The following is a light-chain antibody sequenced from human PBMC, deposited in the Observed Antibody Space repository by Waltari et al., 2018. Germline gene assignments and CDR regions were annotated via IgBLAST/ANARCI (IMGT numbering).Light chain of an antibody. V-gene: IGLV2-14*03. CDR2: DGS. Sequence: QSALTQPASVSGSPGQSITISCTGTSSAVGSYNYVSWYQQLPGKAPKTIIYDGSKPPSGVSNRFSGSKSGNTASLTISGLHAEDEADYYCSSYTSSVLFGGGTKLTVL. CDR3: SSYTSSVL. J-gene: IGLJ2*01. CDR1: SSAVGSYNY.